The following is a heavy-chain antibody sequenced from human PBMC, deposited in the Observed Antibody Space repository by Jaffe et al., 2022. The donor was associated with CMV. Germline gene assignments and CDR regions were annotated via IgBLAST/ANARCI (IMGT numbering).Heavy chain of an antibody. D-gene: IGHD6-13*01. CDR3: ARCSGSPREVKTAAERYYYYYMDV. CDR2: TYYRSKWYN. V-gene: IGHV6-1*01. J-gene: IGHJ6*03. CDR1: GDSVSSNSAA. Sequence: QVQLQQSGPGLVKPSQTLSLTCAISGDSVSSNSAAWNWIRQSPSRGLEWLGRTYYRSKWYNDYAVSVKSRITINPDTSKNQFSLQLNSVTPEDTAVYYCARCSGSPREVKTAAERYYYYYMDVWGKGTTVTVSS.